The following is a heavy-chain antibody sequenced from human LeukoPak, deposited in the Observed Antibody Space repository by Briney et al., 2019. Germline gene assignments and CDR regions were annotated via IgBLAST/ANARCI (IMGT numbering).Heavy chain of an antibody. CDR1: GGSFSGYY. CDR2: INHSGST. V-gene: IGHV4-34*01. CDR3: ARGPHDGSGSQTIPFDY. Sequence: SETLSLTCAVYGGSFSGYYWSWIRQPPGKGLEWIEEINHSGSTNYNPSLKSRVTISVDTSKNQFSLKLSSVTAADTAVYYCARGPHDGSGSQTIPFDYWGQGTLVTVSS. J-gene: IGHJ4*02. D-gene: IGHD3-10*01.